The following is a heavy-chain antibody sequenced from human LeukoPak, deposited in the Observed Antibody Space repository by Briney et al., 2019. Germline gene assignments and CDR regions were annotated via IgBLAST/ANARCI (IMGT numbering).Heavy chain of an antibody. Sequence: GGSLRLSCAASGFTFSSYDMHWVRQATGKGLEWVSAVGTAGDTYYPGSVKGRFTISRDNARNSLHLQMNSLRAEDTAVYYCARLRCDVTSCFGKYYFDHWGQGTLVTVSS. D-gene: IGHD2-2*01. V-gene: IGHV3-13*01. CDR2: VGTAGDT. CDR3: ARLRCDVTSCFGKYYFDH. CDR1: GFTFSSYD. J-gene: IGHJ4*02.